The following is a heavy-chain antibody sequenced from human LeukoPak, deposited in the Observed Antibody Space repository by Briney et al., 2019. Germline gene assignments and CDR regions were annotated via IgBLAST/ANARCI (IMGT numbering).Heavy chain of an antibody. J-gene: IGHJ4*02. D-gene: IGHD2-15*01. CDR3: ARGGVGGRGVYFDF. V-gene: IGHV3-21*06. Sequence: GGSLRLSCAASGFTFSSYTMNWVRQAPGKGLEWVSSVSSRSSNIYYADSVKGRFTISRDNAGSSLYLQMNSLRADDTAVYYCARGGVGGRGVYFDFWGQGTLTTVSS. CDR2: VSSRSSNI. CDR1: GFTFSSYT.